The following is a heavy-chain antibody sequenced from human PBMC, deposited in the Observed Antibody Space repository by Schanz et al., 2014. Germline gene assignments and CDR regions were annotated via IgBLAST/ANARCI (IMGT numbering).Heavy chain of an antibody. Sequence: QVQLVESGGGVVQPGGSLSLSCAASGFTFTNLGMHWVRRAPGKGLEWVAFIRYDGSNQYYADSVKGRFTISRDNSKNTLYLQMNSLRADDTAVYYCAKELYSGSHYGWFDPWGQGTLVTVSS. J-gene: IGHJ5*02. D-gene: IGHD1-26*01. CDR3: AKELYSGSHYGWFDP. CDR2: IRYDGSNQ. V-gene: IGHV3-30*02. CDR1: GFTFTNLG.